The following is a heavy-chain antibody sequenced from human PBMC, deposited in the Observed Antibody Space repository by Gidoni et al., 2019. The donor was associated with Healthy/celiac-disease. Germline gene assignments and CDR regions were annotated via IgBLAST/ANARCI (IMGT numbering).Heavy chain of an antibody. CDR2: RWYDGSNK. Sequence: QVQLVEFGGGVVQAGRSLRSSCAASGVTFRSYGLHWVRQAPGKGLEWVAVRWYDGSNKYYADSVKGRFTISRDNSKNTLYLQMNSLRAEDTAVYYCARDQSGGYFDYWGQGTLVTVSS. V-gene: IGHV3-33*01. CDR3: ARDQSGGYFDY. CDR1: GVTFRSYG. D-gene: IGHD3-10*01. J-gene: IGHJ4*02.